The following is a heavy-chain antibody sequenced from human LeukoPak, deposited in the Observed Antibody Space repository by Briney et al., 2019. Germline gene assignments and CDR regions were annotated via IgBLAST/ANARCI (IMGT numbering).Heavy chain of an antibody. Sequence: ASVKVSCKATGYTFTSYGISWVRQAPGQGLEWMGWISAYNGNTNYAQKLQGRVTMTTDTSTSTAYMELRSLRSDDTAVYYCARDMVELRYFDWLFYYWGQGTLFTVSS. J-gene: IGHJ4*02. V-gene: IGHV1-18*01. CDR1: GYTFTSYG. CDR2: ISAYNGNT. D-gene: IGHD3-9*01. CDR3: ARDMVELRYFDWLFYY.